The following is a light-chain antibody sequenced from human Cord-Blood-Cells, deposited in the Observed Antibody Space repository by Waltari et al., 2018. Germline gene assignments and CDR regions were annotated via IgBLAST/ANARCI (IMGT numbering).Light chain of an antibody. CDR2: YDS. CDR3: QVWDSSSDHYV. Sequence: SYVLTQPPSVSVAPGTTARITCGGNNIGSKSVNWYQQKPGQAPVLVIYYDSDRPSGIPERFSGSNSGNTATLTISRVEAGDEADYYCQVWDSSSDHYVFGTGTKVTVL. CDR1: NIGSKS. V-gene: IGLV3-21*04. J-gene: IGLJ1*01.